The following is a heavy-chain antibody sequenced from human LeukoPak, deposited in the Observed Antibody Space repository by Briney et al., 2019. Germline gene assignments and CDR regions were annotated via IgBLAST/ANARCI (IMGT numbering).Heavy chain of an antibody. V-gene: IGHV4-38-2*01. D-gene: IGHD3-9*01. J-gene: IGHJ4*02. CDR3: ARLGLTGYYHFDY. CDR2: IYHSGSS. CDR1: GYSISGGYY. Sequence: PSETLSLTCPFSGYSISGGYYWGWVRQPPGKGPEWVGSIYHSGSSYYNPSLKSRVTISVDTSKNQFSLKLSSVTAADTAVYYCARLGLTGYYHFDYWGQGTLVTVSS.